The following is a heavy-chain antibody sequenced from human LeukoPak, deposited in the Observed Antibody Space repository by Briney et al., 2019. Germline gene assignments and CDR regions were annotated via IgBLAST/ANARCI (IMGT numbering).Heavy chain of an antibody. D-gene: IGHD6-6*01. Sequence: GSXXLXCXAXXFTXSSYGMHWVRQAPGKGLEWVAVISYDGSNKYYADSVKGRFTISRDNSKNTLYLQMNSLRAEDTAVYYCARGGSSSGRDFDYWGQGTLVTVSS. CDR2: ISYDGSNK. J-gene: IGHJ4*02. V-gene: IGHV3-33*05. CDR1: XFTXSSYG. CDR3: ARGGSSSGRDFDY.